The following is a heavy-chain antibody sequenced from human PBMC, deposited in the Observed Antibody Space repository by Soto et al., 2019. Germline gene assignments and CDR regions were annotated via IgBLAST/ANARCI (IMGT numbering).Heavy chain of an antibody. Sequence: DSLKISCKGSGYSFTSYWIGWVRQMPGKGLEWMGIIYPGDSDTRYSPSFQGQVTISADKSISTAYLQWSSLKASDTDMYYSARKANDDGYKYRDYCGQGTLVTVSS. D-gene: IGHD5-12*01. CDR3: ARKANDDGYKYRDY. CDR1: GYSFTSYW. CDR2: IYPGDSDT. V-gene: IGHV5-51*01. J-gene: IGHJ4*02.